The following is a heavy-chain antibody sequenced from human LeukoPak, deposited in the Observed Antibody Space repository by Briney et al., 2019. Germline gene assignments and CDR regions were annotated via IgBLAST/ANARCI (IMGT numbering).Heavy chain of an antibody. CDR2: INHRGST. D-gene: IGHD6-13*01. J-gene: IGHJ5*02. V-gene: IGHV4-34*01. Sequence: SETLSLTCAVYGGSFSGYYWSWIRQPPGKGLEWIGEINHRGSTNYNPSLKSRVTISVDTSKNQFSLKLSSVTAADTAVYYCARNSFLAAAGTGQYNWFDPWGQGTLVTVSS. CDR1: GGSFSGYY. CDR3: ARNSFLAAAGTGQYNWFDP.